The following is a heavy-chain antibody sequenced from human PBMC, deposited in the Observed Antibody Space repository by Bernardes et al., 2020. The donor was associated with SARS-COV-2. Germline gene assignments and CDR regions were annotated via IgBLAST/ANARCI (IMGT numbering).Heavy chain of an antibody. CDR1: GYTFTGYF. D-gene: IGHD1-26*01. J-gene: IGHJ4*02. CDR3: ARDKSGGGAASDNFDF. CDR2: LKPNSCGT. Sequence: ASVKVSCNASGYTFTGYFIHWMRQAPGQGLEWMGWLKPNSCGTNYADKFQGRVTMTRDTSINTAYMELSGLKSDDPAVYFCARDKSGGGAASDNFDFWGQGTLVTVSS. V-gene: IGHV1-2*07.